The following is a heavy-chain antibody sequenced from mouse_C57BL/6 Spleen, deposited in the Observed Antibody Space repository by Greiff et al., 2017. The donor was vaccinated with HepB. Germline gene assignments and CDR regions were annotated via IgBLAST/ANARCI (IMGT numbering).Heavy chain of an antibody. CDR2: IRSKSNNYAT. Sequence: EVKVIESGGGLVQPKGSLKLSCAASGFSFNTYAMNWVRQAPGKGLEWVARIRSKSNNYATYYADSVKDRFTISRDDSESMLYLQMNNLKTEDTAMYYCVRQGTGYYAMDYWGQGTSVTVSS. CDR3: VRQGTGYYAMDY. J-gene: IGHJ4*01. D-gene: IGHD3-3*01. V-gene: IGHV10-1*01. CDR1: GFSFNTYA.